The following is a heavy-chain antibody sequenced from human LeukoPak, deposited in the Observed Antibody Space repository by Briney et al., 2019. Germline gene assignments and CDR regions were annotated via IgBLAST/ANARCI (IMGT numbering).Heavy chain of an antibody. CDR3: ARGKYDSSGYPLLGFDY. CDR2: ISYDGSNK. D-gene: IGHD3-22*01. V-gene: IGHV3-30*04. Sequence: GGSLRLSCAASGFTFSSYAMHWVRQAPGKGREWVAVISYDGSNKYYADSVKGRFTISRDNAKKSLYLPMNSLRAEDTAVYYCARGKYDSSGYPLLGFDYWGQGTLVTVSS. J-gene: IGHJ4*02. CDR1: GFTFSSYA.